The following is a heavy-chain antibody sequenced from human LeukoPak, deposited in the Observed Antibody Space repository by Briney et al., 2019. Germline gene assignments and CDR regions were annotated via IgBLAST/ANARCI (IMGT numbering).Heavy chain of an antibody. Sequence: ASVKVSCKTSGYTFTVHYMNWVRQAPGQGLEWMGRINPTTGVENYAQKFQGRITVTRDTSINTAYMELSSLTSDDTAVYYCARLDRNYYYLDVWGQGTTVTVSS. D-gene: IGHD1-1*01. CDR3: ARLDRNYYYLDV. CDR1: GYTFTVHY. CDR2: INPTTGVE. J-gene: IGHJ6*03. V-gene: IGHV1-2*06.